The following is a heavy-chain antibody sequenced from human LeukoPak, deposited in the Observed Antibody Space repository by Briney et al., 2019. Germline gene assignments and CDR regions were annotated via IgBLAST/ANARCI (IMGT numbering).Heavy chain of an antibody. D-gene: IGHD6-13*01. CDR3: ARDLRQQLGQYYYYYMDV. J-gene: IGHJ6*03. Sequence: PSETLSLTCTVSGGSISSGSYYWSWIRQPAGKGLEWIGRIYTSGSTNYNPSLKSRVTILVDTSKNQFSLKLSSVTAADTAVYYCARDLRQQLGQYYYYYMDVWGKGTTVTVSS. CDR1: GGSISSGSYY. CDR2: IYTSGST. V-gene: IGHV4-61*02.